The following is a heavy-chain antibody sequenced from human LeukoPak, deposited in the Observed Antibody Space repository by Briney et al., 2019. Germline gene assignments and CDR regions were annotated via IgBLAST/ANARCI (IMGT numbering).Heavy chain of an antibody. D-gene: IGHD6-13*01. Sequence: SVKVSCKASGGTFSSYAISWVRQAPGQGLEWMGGIIPIFGTANYAQKFQGRVTITADKSTSTAYMELSSLRFDDTAVYYCARGATAGRFSLRPTGAYYMDVWGKGTTVTVSS. V-gene: IGHV1-69*06. CDR3: ARGATAGRFSLRPTGAYYMDV. CDR1: GGTFSSYA. J-gene: IGHJ6*03. CDR2: IIPIFGTA.